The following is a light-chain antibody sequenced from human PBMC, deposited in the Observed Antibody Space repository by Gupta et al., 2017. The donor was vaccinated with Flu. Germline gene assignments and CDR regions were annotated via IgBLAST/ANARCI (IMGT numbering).Light chain of an antibody. J-gene: IGKJ1*01. CDR3: LQHHNYRT. CDR1: QDIRND. CDR2: AAS. V-gene: IGKV1-17*01. Sequence: SSLSASVGDGVTITCRASQDIRNDLCWFQQKPGKAPKRLIYAASGLQSGVPQRFSGSGSGTEFSLTISSRQPEDFASYYWLQHHNYRTFGQGTKVEIK.